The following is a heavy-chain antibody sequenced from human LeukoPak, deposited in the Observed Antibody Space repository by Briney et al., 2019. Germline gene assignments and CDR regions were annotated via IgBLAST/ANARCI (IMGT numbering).Heavy chain of an antibody. CDR1: GYTFTSYD. CDR3: ARGTRFLEWLYVY. D-gene: IGHD3-3*01. CDR2: MNPNSGNT. V-gene: IGHV1-8*01. Sequence: ASVKVSCKASGYTFTSYDINWVRQATGQGLEWMGWMNPNSGNTGYAQKLQGRVTMTRNTSISTAYMELSRLRSEDTAVYYCARGTRFLEWLYVYWGQGTLVTVSS. J-gene: IGHJ4*02.